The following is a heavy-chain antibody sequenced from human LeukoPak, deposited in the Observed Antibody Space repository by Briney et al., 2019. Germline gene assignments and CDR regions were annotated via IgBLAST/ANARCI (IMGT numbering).Heavy chain of an antibody. CDR2: VNNDGSSA. D-gene: IGHD2-8*01. CDR1: GFSLSNHW. CDR3: ARDRSRETAFTDGQDAFDI. J-gene: IGHJ3*02. Sequence: PGWSLRLSCAASGFSLSNHWMNWVRQTPGRELVWISRVNNDGSSASYADPVKGRFTKSRDNAKNTLYLQMNSLRPQDTAVYYYARDRSRETAFTDGQDAFDIWDQGTMVTFS. V-gene: IGHV3-74*01.